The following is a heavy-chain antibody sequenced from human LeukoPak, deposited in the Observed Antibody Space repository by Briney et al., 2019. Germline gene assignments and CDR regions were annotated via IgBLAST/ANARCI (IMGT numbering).Heavy chain of an antibody. Sequence: SETLSLTCTVSGGSISSSDYYWSWIRQPPGKGLEWIGYIHYTGSTYYNPSLNSRVTISVGTSKNQFSLKLSSVTAADTAVYYCARVYYGSGSLYYFDYWGQGTLVTVSS. D-gene: IGHD3-10*01. CDR1: GGSISSSDYY. CDR3: ARVYYGSGSLYYFDY. V-gene: IGHV4-30-4*08. CDR2: IHYTGST. J-gene: IGHJ4*02.